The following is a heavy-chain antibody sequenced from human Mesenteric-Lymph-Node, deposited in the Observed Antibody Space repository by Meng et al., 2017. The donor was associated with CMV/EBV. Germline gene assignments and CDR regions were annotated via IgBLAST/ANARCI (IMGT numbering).Heavy chain of an antibody. V-gene: IGHV1-69*05. D-gene: IGHD2-2*01. CDR3: ARPVTGYCSSTSCRFDY. Sequence: SVKVSCKASGYTFTSYDINWVRQATGQGLEWMGGIIPIFGTANYAQKFQGRVTITTDESTSTAYMELSNLRSEDTAVYYCARPVTGYCSSTSCRFDYWGQGTLVTVSS. J-gene: IGHJ4*02. CDR1: GYTFTSYD. CDR2: IIPIFGTA.